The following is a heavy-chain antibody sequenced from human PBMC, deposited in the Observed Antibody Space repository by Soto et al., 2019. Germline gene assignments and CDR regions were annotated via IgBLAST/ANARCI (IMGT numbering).Heavy chain of an antibody. Sequence: QVQLQQWGAGPLRPLETLSLTCGVSGGSFSGYYWAWIRQYPGKGLEWIGEINDRGSINYNPSLKSRVSISVDTSKNHYSLNQRSVTAADTAVYYCARESHDILTGPPWVWYFDLWGRGTLVTVSS. CDR1: GGSFSGYY. CDR3: ARESHDILTGPPWVWYFDL. D-gene: IGHD3-9*01. CDR2: INDRGSI. J-gene: IGHJ2*01. V-gene: IGHV4-34*01.